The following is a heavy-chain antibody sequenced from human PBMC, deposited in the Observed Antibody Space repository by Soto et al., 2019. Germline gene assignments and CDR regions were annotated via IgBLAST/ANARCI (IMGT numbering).Heavy chain of an antibody. J-gene: IGHJ4*02. Sequence: QVQLFQSGAEVKKPGASVKDSCKASVYTFTSYGISWVRQAPGQGLEWMGWISAYNGNTNYAQKSQGRVTMTKDTATSTAYMELRSLRSDDAAVYYWARSGPFWPLDFLGQGTLVTFSS. D-gene: IGHD3-3*01. CDR2: ISAYNGNT. CDR1: VYTFTSYG. CDR3: ARSGPFWPLDF. V-gene: IGHV1-18*01.